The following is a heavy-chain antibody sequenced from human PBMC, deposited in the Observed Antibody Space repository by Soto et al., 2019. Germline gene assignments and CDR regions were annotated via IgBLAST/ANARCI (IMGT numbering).Heavy chain of an antibody. J-gene: IGHJ6*03. V-gene: IGHV1-46*03. Sequence: ASVKVSCKASGYTFTSYYMHWVRQAPGQGLEWMGIINPSSGSTSYAQKFQGRATMTRDTSTSTVYMELSSLRSEDTAVYYCASQILVTIFGVVTPPGGMDVWGKGTTVTVSS. CDR2: INPSSGST. CDR1: GYTFTSYY. CDR3: ASQILVTIFGVVTPPGGMDV. D-gene: IGHD3-3*01.